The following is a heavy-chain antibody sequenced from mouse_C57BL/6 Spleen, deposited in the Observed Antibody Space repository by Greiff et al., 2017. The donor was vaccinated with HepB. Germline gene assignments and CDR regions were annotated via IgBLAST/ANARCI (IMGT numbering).Heavy chain of an antibody. Sequence: EVQVVESGGGLVKPGGSLKLSCAASGFTFSDYGMHWVRQAPEKGLEWVAYVSSGSSTIYYADTVKGRFTISRDNAKNTLFLHMTRLRSEDTAMYYCAKSGSSYVWFAYWGQGTLVTVSA. CDR1: GFTFSDYG. D-gene: IGHD1-1*01. V-gene: IGHV5-17*01. CDR3: AKSGSSYVWFAY. J-gene: IGHJ3*01. CDR2: VSSGSSTI.